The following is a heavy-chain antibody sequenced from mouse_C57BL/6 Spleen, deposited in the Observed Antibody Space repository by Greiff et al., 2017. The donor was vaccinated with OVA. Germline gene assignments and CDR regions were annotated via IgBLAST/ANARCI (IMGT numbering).Heavy chain of an antibody. CDR3: AKGGGSMDY. D-gene: IGHD3-1*01. CDR2: IYPSDSET. J-gene: IGHJ4*01. Sequence: QVQLKESGAELVRPGSSVKLSCKASGYTFTSYWMDWVKQRPGQGLEWIGNIYPSDSETHYNQKFKDKATLTVDKSSSTAYMQLSSLTSEDSAVYYCAKGGGSMDYWGQGTSVTVSS. V-gene: IGHV1-61*01. CDR1: GYTFTSYW.